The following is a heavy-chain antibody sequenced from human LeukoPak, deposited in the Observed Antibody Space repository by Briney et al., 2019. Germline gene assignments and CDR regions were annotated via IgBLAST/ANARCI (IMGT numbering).Heavy chain of an antibody. CDR1: GFTFSSYN. D-gene: IGHD3-10*01. CDR2: ITSSSSYI. V-gene: IGHV3-21*04. Sequence: GGSLRLSCAASGFTFSSYNMNWVRQAPGKGLEWVSSITSSSSYIYYADSVKGRFTISRDNSKNTLYLQMNSLRAEDTAVYYCAKVAYGSGSYSAFDYWGQGTLVTVSS. CDR3: AKVAYGSGSYSAFDY. J-gene: IGHJ4*02.